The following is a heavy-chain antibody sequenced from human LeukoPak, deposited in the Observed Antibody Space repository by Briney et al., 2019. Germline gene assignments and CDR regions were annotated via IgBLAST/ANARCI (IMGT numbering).Heavy chain of an antibody. D-gene: IGHD5-18*01. CDR2: ISASGDSI. CDR1: GLTFSSYA. CDR3: AGENTAGYYGMDV. J-gene: IGHJ6*02. Sequence: GGSLRLSCAASGLTFSSYAMSWVRQAPGKGLEWVSVISASGDSIYYSDSVEGRFTISRDNSKNTLYLQMNSLRAEDTAVYYCAGENTAGYYGMDVWGQGTTVTVSS. V-gene: IGHV3-23*01.